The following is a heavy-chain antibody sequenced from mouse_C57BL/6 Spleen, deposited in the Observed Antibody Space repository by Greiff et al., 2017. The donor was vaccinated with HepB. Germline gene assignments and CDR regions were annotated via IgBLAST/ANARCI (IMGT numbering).Heavy chain of an antibody. J-gene: IGHJ4*01. CDR2: IYPGDGDT. V-gene: IGHV1-82*01. CDR1: GYAFSSSW. Sequence: VQLVESGPELVKPGASVKISCKASGYAFSSSWMNWVKQRPGKGLEWIGRIYPGDGDTNYNGKFKGKATLTADKSSSTAYMQLSSLTSEDSAVYFCARPSPRAMDYWGQGTSVTVSS. CDR3: ARPSPRAMDY.